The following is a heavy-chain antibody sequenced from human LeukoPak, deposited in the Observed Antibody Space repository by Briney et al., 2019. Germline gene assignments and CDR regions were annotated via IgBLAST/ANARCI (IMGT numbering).Heavy chain of an antibody. J-gene: IGHJ4*02. V-gene: IGHV4-31*03. CDR2: IYYSGST. D-gene: IGHD2-21*02. CDR3: ARGDVDSEIGYYFDY. Sequence: SETLSLTCTVSGGSISSGGYYWRWIRQHPGKGLEWIGYIYYSGSTYYNPSLKSRVTISVDTSKNQFSLKLSSVTAADTAVYYCARGDVDSEIGYYFDYWGQGTLVTVSS. CDR1: GGSISSGGYY.